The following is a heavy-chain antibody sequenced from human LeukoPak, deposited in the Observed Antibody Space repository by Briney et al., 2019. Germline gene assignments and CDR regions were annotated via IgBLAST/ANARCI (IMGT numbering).Heavy chain of an antibody. D-gene: IGHD3-10*01. CDR1: GGSISSYY. J-gene: IGHJ4*02. CDR3: ASGVWFGELANPYFDY. V-gene: IGHV4-59*01. Sequence: PSETLSLTCTVSGGSISSYYWSWIRQPPGKGLEWIGCIYYSGSTNYNPSLKSRVTISVDTSKNQFSLKLSSVTAADTAVYYCASGVWFGELANPYFDYWGQGTLVTVSS. CDR2: IYYSGST.